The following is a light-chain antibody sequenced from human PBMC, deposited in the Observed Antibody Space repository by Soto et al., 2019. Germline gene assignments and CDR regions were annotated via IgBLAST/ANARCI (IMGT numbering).Light chain of an antibody. Sequence: QSVLTQPASVSGSPGQSITISCTGTRSDVGSYNYVSWYQQHPGKAPQLIIYEVSHRPSGVSDRFSGSKSGSTASLTISGLRAEDEADYYCSSYTSSSTPFGRGTKLPVL. J-gene: IGLJ2*01. CDR2: EVS. V-gene: IGLV2-14*01. CDR3: SSYTSSSTP. CDR1: RSDVGSYNY.